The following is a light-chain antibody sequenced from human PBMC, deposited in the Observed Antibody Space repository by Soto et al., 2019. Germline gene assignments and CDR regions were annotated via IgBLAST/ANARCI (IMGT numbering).Light chain of an antibody. CDR2: EVN. V-gene: IGLV2-14*01. Sequence: QSALTQPASVSGSPGQSITVSCTGTSSDVGGYNSVSWYQQHPGKTPKLMIFEVNNRPSGVSNRFSGSKSGNTASLTISGLQAEDEADYYCTSYTNSNTYVFGTWTKLTVL. J-gene: IGLJ1*01. CDR3: TSYTNSNTYV. CDR1: SSDVGGYNS.